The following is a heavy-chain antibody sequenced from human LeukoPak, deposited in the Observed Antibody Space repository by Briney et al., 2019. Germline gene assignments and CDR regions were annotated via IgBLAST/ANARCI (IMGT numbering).Heavy chain of an antibody. CDR2: IYYSGST. CDR1: GGSISSSSYY. Sequence: SETLSLTCTVSGGSISSSSYYWGWVRQPPGKGLEWIGSIYYSGSTYYNPSLKSRVTISVDTSKNQFSLKLSSVTAADTAVYYCARSLGYSYGPLYYYYGMDVWGQGTTVTVSS. D-gene: IGHD5-18*01. V-gene: IGHV4-39*01. CDR3: ARSLGYSYGPLYYYYGMDV. J-gene: IGHJ6*02.